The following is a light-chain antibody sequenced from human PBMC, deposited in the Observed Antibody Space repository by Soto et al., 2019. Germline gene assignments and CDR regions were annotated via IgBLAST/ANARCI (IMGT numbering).Light chain of an antibody. V-gene: IGKV3-20*01. Sequence: EIVLTQSPDTLSLTPGERATLSCRASQSVSSNSLAWYQQKPGQAPRLLVYDASSRATGIPDRFSGSGSGTDFTLTISRLEPEDFAVYYCQQYGSSPYTFGQGTKLEIK. CDR3: QQYGSSPYT. J-gene: IGKJ2*01. CDR1: QSVSSNS. CDR2: DAS.